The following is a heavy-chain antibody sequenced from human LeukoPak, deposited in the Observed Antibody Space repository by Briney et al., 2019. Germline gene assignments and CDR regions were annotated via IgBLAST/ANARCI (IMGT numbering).Heavy chain of an antibody. D-gene: IGHD3/OR15-3a*01. J-gene: IGHJ4*02. CDR2: ILSDGNND. CDR1: GFTFSSNA. V-gene: IGHV3-30*18. Sequence: GGSLRLSCAASGFTFSSNAIHWVRQAPGKGLEWVAMILSDGNNDYYADSVKGRFTISRDNSKNTLYLQMNSLRPEDTAVYYCAKDFQGRWTIDYWGQGTLVTVSP. CDR3: AKDFQGRWTIDY.